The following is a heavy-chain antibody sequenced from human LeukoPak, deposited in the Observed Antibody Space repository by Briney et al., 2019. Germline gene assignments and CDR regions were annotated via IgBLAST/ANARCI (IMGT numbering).Heavy chain of an antibody. CDR3: ARGSGSYYIEYYFDY. Sequence: ASVKVSCKASGYTFTGYYMHWVRQAPGQGLEWMGWINPNSGGTNYAQKFQSWVTMTRDTSISTAYMELSRLRSDDTAVYYCARGSGSYYIEYYFDYWGQGTLVTVSS. J-gene: IGHJ4*02. CDR1: GYTFTGYY. CDR2: INPNSGGT. D-gene: IGHD3-10*01. V-gene: IGHV1-2*04.